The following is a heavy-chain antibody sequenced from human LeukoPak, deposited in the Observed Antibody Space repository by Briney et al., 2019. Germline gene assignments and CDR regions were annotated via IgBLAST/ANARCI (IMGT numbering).Heavy chain of an antibody. Sequence: GESLRLSCAASGFAFSSYAMSWVRQAPGKGLEWVSSINSADNTYYADSVTGRFTISRDNSKNTLYLQMNSLRAEDTAVYYCAKRGERGSFYFDYWGQGTLVTVSS. CDR3: AKRGERGSFYFDY. CDR1: GFAFSSYA. J-gene: IGHJ4*02. D-gene: IGHD5-12*01. CDR2: INSADNT. V-gene: IGHV3-23*01.